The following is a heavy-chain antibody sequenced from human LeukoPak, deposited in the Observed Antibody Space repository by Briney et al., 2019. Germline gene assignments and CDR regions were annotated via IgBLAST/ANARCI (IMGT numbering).Heavy chain of an antibody. CDR3: AKPRDSGGSWGYDN. D-gene: IGHD2-15*01. J-gene: IGHJ4*02. CDR2: ISGSGGST. V-gene: IGHV3-23*01. CDR1: GFXFSSYA. Sequence: GGSLRLSCAASGFXFSSYAISWVRQAPGKGLEWISGISGSGGSTDYADSVKGRFTISRDNSKNTLYLQMNSLRAEDSAVYYCAKPRDSGGSWGYDNWGQGTLVTVSS.